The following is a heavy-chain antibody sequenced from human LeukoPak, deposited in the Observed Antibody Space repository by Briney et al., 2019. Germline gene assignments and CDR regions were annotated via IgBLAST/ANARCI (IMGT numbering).Heavy chain of an antibody. D-gene: IGHD3-22*01. CDR3: ARSPLNYYDSSGYYL. Sequence: SETLSLTCTVSGGSISSYYWSWIRQPPGKGLEWIGYIYYSGSTNYNPSLKSRVTISVDTSKNQFSLKLSSVTAADTVVYYCARSPLNYYDSSGYYLWGQGTLVTVSS. CDR1: GGSISSYY. J-gene: IGHJ5*02. V-gene: IGHV4-59*01. CDR2: IYYSGST.